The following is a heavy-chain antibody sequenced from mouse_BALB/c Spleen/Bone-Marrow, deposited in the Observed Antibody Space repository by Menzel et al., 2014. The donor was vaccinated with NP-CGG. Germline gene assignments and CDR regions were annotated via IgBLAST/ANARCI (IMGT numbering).Heavy chain of an antibody. CDR1: GYSFTSYW. CDR2: IYPGNSGT. CDR3: TRSITTAVEFDY. D-gene: IGHD1-1*01. V-gene: IGHV1-5*01. Sequence: VQLKQSGTVLARPGASVKMSCKAPGYSFTSYWMYWIKQRPGQGLEWIGAIYPGNSGTSYNQNFKGKAKLTAVTSASTAYMELSSLTNEDSAVYYCTRSITTAVEFDYWGQGTSLTVSS. J-gene: IGHJ2*03.